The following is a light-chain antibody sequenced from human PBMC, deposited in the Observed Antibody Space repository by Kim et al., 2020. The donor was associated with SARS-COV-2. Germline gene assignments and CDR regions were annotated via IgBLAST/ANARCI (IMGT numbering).Light chain of an antibody. CDR3: QQYNNWPLS. Sequence: PGQKHTLSCSASQSVSSNLAWYQQKPGQAPRLLIYGASTRATGIPVRFSGSGSGTEFTLTISSLQSEDFAVYYCQQYNNWPLSFGGGTKVDIK. CDR1: QSVSSN. J-gene: IGKJ4*01. V-gene: IGKV3-15*01. CDR2: GAS.